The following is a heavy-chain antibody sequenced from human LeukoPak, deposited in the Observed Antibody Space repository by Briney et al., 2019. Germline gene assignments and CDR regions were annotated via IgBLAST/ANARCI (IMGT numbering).Heavy chain of an antibody. D-gene: IGHD3-22*01. V-gene: IGHV3-33*01. CDR3: AREYPPRYYYDSSGYLDY. Sequence: PGRSPRLSCAASGFTFSSYGMHWVRQAPGKGLEWVAVIWYDGSNKYYADSVKGRFTISRDNSKNTLYLQMNSLRAEDTAVYYCAREYPPRYYYDSSGYLDYWGQGTLVTVSS. CDR2: IWYDGSNK. J-gene: IGHJ4*02. CDR1: GFTFSSYG.